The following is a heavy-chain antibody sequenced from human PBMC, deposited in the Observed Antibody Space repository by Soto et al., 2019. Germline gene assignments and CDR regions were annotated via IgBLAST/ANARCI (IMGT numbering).Heavy chain of an antibody. D-gene: IGHD6-19*01. J-gene: IGHJ5*02. CDR2: IIPIFGTA. CDR1: GGTFSSYA. V-gene: IGHV1-69*06. CDR3: ASGWYDSGLSWFDP. Sequence: ASVKVSCKASGGTFSSYAISWVRQAPGQGLEWMGGIIPIFGTANYAQKFQGTVTISPEKSTSTAYMELSSLRSEDTAVYYCASGWYDSGLSWFDPCGKRPRVTASS.